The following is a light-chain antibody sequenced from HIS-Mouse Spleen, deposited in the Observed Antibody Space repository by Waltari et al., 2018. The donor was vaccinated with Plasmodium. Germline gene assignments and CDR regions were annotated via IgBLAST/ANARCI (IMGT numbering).Light chain of an antibody. Sequence: EIVMTQSPATLSVSPGERATLSCRASQSVSSNLAWYQQKPGQAPRLLIYGASTRAPGIPARFSGSGSGTEFTLTISSLQSEDFAAYYCQQYNNWSFTFGPGTKVDIK. CDR3: QQYNNWSFT. V-gene: IGKV3-15*01. CDR2: GAS. CDR1: QSVSSN. J-gene: IGKJ3*01.